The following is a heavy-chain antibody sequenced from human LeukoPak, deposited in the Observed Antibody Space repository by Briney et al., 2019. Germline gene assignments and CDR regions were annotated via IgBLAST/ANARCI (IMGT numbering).Heavy chain of an antibody. CDR3: ARVIAAAGGNWFDP. CDR2: IIPILGIA. V-gene: IGHV1-69*04. CDR1: GGTFSSYA. D-gene: IGHD6-13*01. Sequence: SVKVSCKASGGTFSSYAISWVRQAPGQGLEWMGRIIPILGIANYAQKFQGRVTITADKSTSTAYMELSSLRSEDTAVYYCARVIAAAGGNWFDPWGQGTLVTVSS. J-gene: IGHJ5*02.